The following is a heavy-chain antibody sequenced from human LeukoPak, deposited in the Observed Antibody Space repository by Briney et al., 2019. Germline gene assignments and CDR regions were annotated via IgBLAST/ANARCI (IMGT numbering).Heavy chain of an antibody. CDR3: ARDFGYRASNDAFDI. CDR2: IYTSGST. V-gene: IGHV4-4*07. D-gene: IGHD5-18*01. CDR1: GGSISSYY. Sequence: PSETLSLTCTVSGGSISSYYWSWIRQPAGKGLEWIGRIYTSGSTNCNPSLKSRVTMSVDTSKNQFSLKLGSVTAADTAVYYCARDFGYRASNDAFDIWGQGTMVTVSS. J-gene: IGHJ3*02.